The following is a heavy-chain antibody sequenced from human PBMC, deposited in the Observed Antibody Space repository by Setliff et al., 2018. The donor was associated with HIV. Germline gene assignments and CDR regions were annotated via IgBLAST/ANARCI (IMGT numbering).Heavy chain of an antibody. V-gene: IGHV3-21*04. CDR2: IISSSTNI. CDR1: GFTFSTYS. CDR3: ARVSKSSPDAFDI. Sequence: GGSLRLSCAASGFTFSTYSMNWVRQAPGKGLEWVSSIISSSTNIYYADSVKGRFTVSRDNSKNTLYLQLNSLRAEDTAVYYCARVSKSSPDAFDIWGQGTMVTVSS. J-gene: IGHJ3*02. D-gene: IGHD6-13*01.